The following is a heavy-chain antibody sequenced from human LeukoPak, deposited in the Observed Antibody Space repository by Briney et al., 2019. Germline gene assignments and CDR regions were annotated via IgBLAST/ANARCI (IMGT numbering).Heavy chain of an antibody. CDR3: ARVPHYYFGYGYFDT. CDR1: GGSFSGYY. V-gene: IGHV4-34*01. J-gene: IGHJ4*02. D-gene: IGHD3/OR15-3a*01. Sequence: SETLSLTCVVNGGSFSGYYWSWIRQPPGKGLKWIGEIDQSGTTNYNPSLKSRVAISIDTSKKQFSLTLTSMTAADTAVYYCARVPHYYFGYGYFDTWGQGTRVTVSS. CDR2: IDQSGTT.